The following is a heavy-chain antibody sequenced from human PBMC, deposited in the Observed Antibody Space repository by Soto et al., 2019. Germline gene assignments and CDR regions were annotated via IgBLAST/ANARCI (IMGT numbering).Heavy chain of an antibody. CDR2: IYPGDSDT. J-gene: IGHJ4*02. Sequence: GESLNFSCKGSGYSFTNYWIGWVRLTSGRGLEWMGIIYPGDSDTRYSPSFRGQVTISADESINTAYLQWNSQTASDTAMYCCATLARYGDYIRGYLDSWGQGTLVTVSS. CDR3: ATLARYGDYIRGYLDS. CDR1: GYSFTNYW. D-gene: IGHD4-17*01. V-gene: IGHV5-51*01.